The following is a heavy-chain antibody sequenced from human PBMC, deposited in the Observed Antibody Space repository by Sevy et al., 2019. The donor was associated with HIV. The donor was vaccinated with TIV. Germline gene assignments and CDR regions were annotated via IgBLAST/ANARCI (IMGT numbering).Heavy chain of an antibody. CDR1: GFKFNSYW. CDR2: INQDATAN. CDR3: VRAIATVDSF. V-gene: IGHV3-7*01. J-gene: IGHJ4*02. D-gene: IGHD6-13*01. Sequence: GGSLRLSCVASGFKFNSYWMLWVRQAPGKGLEWVANINQDATANFYADSVRGSFIISRDNVRNSGSLQMNILRVEDTALYYCVRAIATVDSFWGQGTLVTVSS.